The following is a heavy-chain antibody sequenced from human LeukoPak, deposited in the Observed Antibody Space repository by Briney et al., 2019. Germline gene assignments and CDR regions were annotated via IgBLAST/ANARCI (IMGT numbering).Heavy chain of an antibody. V-gene: IGHV3-21*01. J-gene: IGHJ4*02. Sequence: GGSLRLSCAASGFTFSSYSMNWVRQAPGKGLEWVSSISSSSSYIYYADSVKGRFTISRDNADNSLYLQMNSLRAEDTAVYYCVRESIRGTRDFDYWGQGTLVTVSS. D-gene: IGHD2-21*01. CDR2: ISSSSSYI. CDR1: GFTFSSYS. CDR3: VRESIRGTRDFDY.